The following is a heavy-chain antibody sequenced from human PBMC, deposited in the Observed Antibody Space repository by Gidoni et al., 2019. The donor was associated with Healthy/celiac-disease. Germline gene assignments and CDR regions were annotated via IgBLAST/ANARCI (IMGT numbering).Heavy chain of an antibody. V-gene: IGHV3-43*01. CDR3: AKTQTEPLCGGDCYSDAFDI. CDR2: ISWDGGST. D-gene: IGHD2-21*02. Sequence: EVQLVTSVGVVVQPGGSLQLSCASSGFPFHVYTMHWVRQAPDKGLEWVSLISWDGGSTYYADSVKGRFTISRDNSNNSLDLQMNSLRTEATAFYYCAKTQTEPLCGGDCYSDAFDIWGQGPMVTVSS. CDR1: GFPFHVYT. J-gene: IGHJ3*02.